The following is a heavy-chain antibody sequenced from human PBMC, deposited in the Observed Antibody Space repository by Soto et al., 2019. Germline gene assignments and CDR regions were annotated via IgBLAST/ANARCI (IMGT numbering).Heavy chain of an antibody. CDR1: GFTFRNNV. V-gene: IGHV3-23*01. CDR3: AKNGLDNSPSAIDS. J-gene: IGHJ4*02. CDR2: ITGSGRDT. Sequence: GGSLRLSCATSGFTFRNNVLSWVRQAPGKGLDWVSGITGSGRDTYYADSVKGRFTISRDNSKNMVFLQMNSLRAEDTALYYCAKNGLDNSPSAIDSWGPGTLVTVSS. D-gene: IGHD2-8*01.